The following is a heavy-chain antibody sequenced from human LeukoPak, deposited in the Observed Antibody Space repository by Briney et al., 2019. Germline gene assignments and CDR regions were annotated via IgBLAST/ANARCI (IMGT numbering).Heavy chain of an antibody. J-gene: IGHJ4*02. CDR2: IYYSGST. Sequence: PSETLSLTCTVSGGSISSGGYYWSWIRQHPGTGLEWIGYIYYSGSTYYNPSLKSRVTISVDTSKNQFSLKLSSVTAADTAVYYCARKNYYDSSGYLDYWGQGTLVTVSS. D-gene: IGHD3-22*01. V-gene: IGHV4-31*03. CDR1: GGSISSGGYY. CDR3: ARKNYYDSSGYLDY.